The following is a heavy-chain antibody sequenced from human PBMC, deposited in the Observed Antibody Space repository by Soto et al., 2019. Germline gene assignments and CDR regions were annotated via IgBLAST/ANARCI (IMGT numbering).Heavy chain of an antibody. CDR3: ASIAAPGTTHFDF. D-gene: IGHD6-13*01. Sequence: SETLSLTCTVSGGSIGSSSYYWGWIRQSPGKGLEWIGNIYYSGNTFYNPSLQSRVAISVDTSKNQFYLHLSSVTAADTAVFYCASIAAPGTTHFDFWGQGTLVTVSS. V-gene: IGHV4-39*01. CDR1: GGSIGSSSYY. J-gene: IGHJ4*02. CDR2: IYYSGNT.